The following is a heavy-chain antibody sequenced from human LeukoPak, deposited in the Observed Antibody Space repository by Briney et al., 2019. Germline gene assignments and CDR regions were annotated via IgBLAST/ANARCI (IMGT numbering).Heavy chain of an antibody. CDR2: IYYSGRT. CDR1: GGSISSYY. Sequence: PSETVSLTCTVSGGSISSYYWSWIRQPPGKGLEWIGFIYYSGRTNYNPSLKSRVTISADASKYQFSLKLSSVTAADTAVYYCAGYGESRYYFDYWGRGTLVTAPS. V-gene: IGHV4-59*01. CDR3: AGYGESRYYFDY. J-gene: IGHJ4*01. D-gene: IGHD4-17*01.